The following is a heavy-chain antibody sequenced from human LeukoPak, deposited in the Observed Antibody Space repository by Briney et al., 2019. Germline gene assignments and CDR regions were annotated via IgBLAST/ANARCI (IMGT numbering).Heavy chain of an antibody. D-gene: IGHD5-12*01. J-gene: IGHJ4*02. V-gene: IGHV4-34*01. CDR3: ASGNSGYDDAYYFDY. CDR2: INHRGST. CDR1: GGSLSPYY. Sequence: SETLSLTCSVYGGSLSPYYWNWIRQPPGKGLEWIGEINHRGSTTYNPSLKSRVTISVDTSKNQFSLKLSSVTAADTAVYYCASGNSGYDDAYYFDYWGQGTLVTVSS.